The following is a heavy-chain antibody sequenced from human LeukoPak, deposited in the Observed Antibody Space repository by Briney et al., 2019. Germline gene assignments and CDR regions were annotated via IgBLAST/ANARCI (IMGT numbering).Heavy chain of an antibody. V-gene: IGHV4-39*01. Sequence: SETLSLTCSVSGASLISSDNCWAWIRQPPGKGLEWIGSMFYGESTFYSPSLKTRVTISVDTSMNQFSLRLNSVTAADTAVYYCARHTLVTSISTYNWFDPWGQGTLVTVSS. CDR3: ARHTLVTSISTYNWFDP. D-gene: IGHD2-21*02. J-gene: IGHJ5*02. CDR2: MFYGEST. CDR1: GASLISSDNC.